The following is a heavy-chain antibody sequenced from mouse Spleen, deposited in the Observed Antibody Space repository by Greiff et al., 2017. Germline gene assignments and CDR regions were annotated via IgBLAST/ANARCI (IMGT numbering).Heavy chain of an antibody. Sequence: QVQLQQSGAELARPGASVKLSCKASGYTFTSYGISWVKQRTEQGLEWIGEIYPRSGNTYYNEKFKGKATLTADKSSSTAYMELRSLTSEDSAVYFCARQGILLRGAMDYWGQGTSVTVSS. D-gene: IGHD1-1*01. CDR2: IYPRSGNT. CDR1: GYTFTSYG. V-gene: IGHV1-81*01. CDR3: ARQGILLRGAMDY. J-gene: IGHJ4*01.